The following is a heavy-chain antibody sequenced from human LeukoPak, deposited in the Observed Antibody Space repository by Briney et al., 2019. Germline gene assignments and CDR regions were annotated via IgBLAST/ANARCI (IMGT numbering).Heavy chain of an antibody. CDR1: GFTFSSYG. D-gene: IGHD1-26*01. J-gene: IGHJ4*02. V-gene: IGHV3-21*01. CDR3: ARERRSGSPTAFDY. CDR2: ISSSSSYI. Sequence: GGSLRLSCAASGFTFSSYGMNWVRQAPGKGLEWVSSISSSSSYIYYADSVKGRFTISRDNAKNSLYLQMNSLRAEDTAVYYCARERRSGSPTAFDYWGQGTLVTVSS.